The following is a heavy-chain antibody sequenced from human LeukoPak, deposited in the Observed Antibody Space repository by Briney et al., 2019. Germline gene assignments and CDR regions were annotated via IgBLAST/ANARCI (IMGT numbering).Heavy chain of an antibody. Sequence: SETLSLTCTVSGGSISSSSYYWGWIRQPPGKGLEWIGSIYYSGSTYYNPSLKSRVTISVDTSKNRFSLKLSSVTAADTAVYYCARTAMTKVVRFDPWGQGTLVTVSS. CDR2: IYYSGST. J-gene: IGHJ5*02. D-gene: IGHD5-18*01. V-gene: IGHV4-39*01. CDR3: ARTAMTKVVRFDP. CDR1: GGSISSSSYY.